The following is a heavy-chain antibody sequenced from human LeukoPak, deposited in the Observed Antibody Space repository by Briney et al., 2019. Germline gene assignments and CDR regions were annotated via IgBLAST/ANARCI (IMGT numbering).Heavy chain of an antibody. V-gene: IGHV4-31*11. CDR1: GGSFSGYY. CDR3: ARARGGSYNWFDP. D-gene: IGHD2-15*01. Sequence: SETLSLTCAVYGGSFSGYYWSWIRQHPGKGLEWIGYIYYSGSTYYNPSLKSRVTISVDTSKNQFSLKLSSVTAADTAVYYCARARGGSYNWFDPWGQGTLVTVSS. CDR2: IYYSGST. J-gene: IGHJ5*02.